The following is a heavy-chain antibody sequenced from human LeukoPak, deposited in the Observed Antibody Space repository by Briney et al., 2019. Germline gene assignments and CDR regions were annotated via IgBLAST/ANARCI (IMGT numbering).Heavy chain of an antibody. CDR2: VKYDGINT. J-gene: IGHJ6*02. CDR1: GFTFSSYW. Sequence: PGGSLRLSCVASGFTFSSYWMHWVRQVPGKGLMWVSRVKYDGINTNYADSVKGRFTISRDNSKNTLYLQMNSLRAEDTAVYYCARVEDIVVVPAAMGGIYGMDVWGQGTTVTVSS. V-gene: IGHV3-74*01. CDR3: ARVEDIVVVPAAMGGIYGMDV. D-gene: IGHD2-2*01.